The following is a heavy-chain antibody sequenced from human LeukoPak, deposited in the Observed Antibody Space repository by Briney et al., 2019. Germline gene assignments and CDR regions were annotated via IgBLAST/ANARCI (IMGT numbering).Heavy chain of an antibody. CDR1: GFTFSDYY. CDR3: ARQWLPKSNDY. D-gene: IGHD6-19*01. CDR2: ISSSSSYI. V-gene: IGHV3-11*06. J-gene: IGHJ4*02. Sequence: GGSLRLSCAASGFTFSDYYMSWIRQAPGKGLEWVSSISSSSSYIYYADSVKGRFTISRDNAKNSLYLQMNSLRAEDTAVYYCARQWLPKSNDYWGQGTLVTVSS.